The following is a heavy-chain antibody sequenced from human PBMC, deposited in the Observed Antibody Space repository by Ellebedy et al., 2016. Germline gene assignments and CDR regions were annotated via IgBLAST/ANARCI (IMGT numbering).Heavy chain of an antibody. Sequence: GGSLRLSCAASGFTFDDYAMHWVRQASGKGLEWVATMSGSGGSTHYADSVKGRFTISRDNSKNNLYLQMTSLSAEDTAVYYCARRYEPADVQLEPTGGFDYWGQGTLVTVSS. CDR2: MSGSGGST. V-gene: IGHV3-23*01. CDR1: GFTFDDYA. D-gene: IGHD1-1*01. CDR3: ARRYEPADVQLEPTGGFDY. J-gene: IGHJ4*02.